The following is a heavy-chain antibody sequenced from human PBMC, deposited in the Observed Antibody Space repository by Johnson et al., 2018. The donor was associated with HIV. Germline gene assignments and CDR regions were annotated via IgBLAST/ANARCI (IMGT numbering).Heavy chain of an antibody. D-gene: IGHD1-26*01. CDR3: AGDLPRIRIPTKDDAFDI. CDR2: ISYDGSNK. Sequence: QMLLVESGGGLVQPGGSLRLSCAASGFTFSSYGLHWVRQAPGKGLEWVAVISYDGSNKYYADSVKGRFTISRDNSKNTLYLQMNSLRAEDTAVYYCAGDLPRIRIPTKDDAFDIWGQGTMVTVSS. J-gene: IGHJ3*02. CDR1: GFTFSSYG. V-gene: IGHV3-30*19.